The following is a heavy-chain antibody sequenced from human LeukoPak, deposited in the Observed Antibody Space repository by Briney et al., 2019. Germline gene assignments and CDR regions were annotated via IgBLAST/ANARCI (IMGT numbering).Heavy chain of an antibody. J-gene: IGHJ4*02. CDR1: GFTFSNSA. Sequence: GSLRLSCAASGFTFSNSALSWVRQAPGKGLEWVSDISGSGGSTYYAESVEGRFTISRDNAKNSLYLQMNSLRAEDTAVYYCAKMYGGTYIGNWGQGTLVTVSA. V-gene: IGHV3-23*01. CDR2: ISGSGGST. D-gene: IGHD1-26*01. CDR3: AKMYGGTYIGN.